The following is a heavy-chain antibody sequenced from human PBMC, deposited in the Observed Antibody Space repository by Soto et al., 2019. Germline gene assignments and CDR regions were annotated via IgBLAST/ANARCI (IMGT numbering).Heavy chain of an antibody. CDR2: IGTAGDT. J-gene: IGHJ4*02. Sequence: GGSLRLSCEASGFTFSGFDMHWVRQPTGKGLEWVSSIGTAGDTYYAVSVKGRFTISRDNAKNSLSLQMNSLRAGDMAVYFCAKTQEIGTHFFDSWGQGTQVTVSS. V-gene: IGHV3-13*01. CDR1: GFTFSGFD. D-gene: IGHD6-13*01. CDR3: AKTQEIGTHFFDS.